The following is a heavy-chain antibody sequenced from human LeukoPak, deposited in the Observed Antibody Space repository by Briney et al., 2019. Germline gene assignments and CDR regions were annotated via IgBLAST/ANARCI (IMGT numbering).Heavy chain of an antibody. CDR1: GYTFTSYD. CDR3: ARGQVLRFLEWLLYDDAFDI. V-gene: IGHV1-8*01. CDR2: MNPNSGNT. Sequence: GASVKVSCKASGYTFTSYDINWVRQATGQGLEWMGWMNPNSGNTGYAQKFQGRVTMTRNTSISTAYMELSSLRSEDTAVYYCARGQVLRFLEWLLYDDAFDIWGQGTLVTVS. D-gene: IGHD3-3*01. J-gene: IGHJ3*02.